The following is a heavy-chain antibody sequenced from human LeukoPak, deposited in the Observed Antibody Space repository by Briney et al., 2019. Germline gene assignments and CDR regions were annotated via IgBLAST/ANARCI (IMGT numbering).Heavy chain of an antibody. Sequence: AETLSLTCAVSSGSISTSNYYWGWVRQPPGKALEWNGNIFYSGSTYFSPSLNSRVTISVDTSKYQFSLVLSSVTAADPAMYYCARHSGLPRPFDFWGQGTMVTVSS. V-gene: IGHV4-39*01. CDR3: ARHSGLPRPFDF. D-gene: IGHD3/OR15-3a*01. J-gene: IGHJ3*01. CDR2: IFYSGST. CDR1: SGSISTSNYY.